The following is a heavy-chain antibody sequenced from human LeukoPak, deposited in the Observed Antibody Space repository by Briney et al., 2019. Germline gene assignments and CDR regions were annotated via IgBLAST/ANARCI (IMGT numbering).Heavy chain of an antibody. V-gene: IGHV3-11*06. CDR1: GFTFSDFY. CDR3: ARKTYYYDSGSYSKSYYFDY. Sequence: GGSLRLSCAASGFTFSDFYMSWIRQAPGKGLEWLSDISSSSTDTNYADSVKGRFTISRDNAKNSLFLQLNSLRAEDTTVYYCARKTYYYDSGSYSKSYYFDYWGQGTLVTVSS. J-gene: IGHJ4*02. CDR2: ISSSSTDT. D-gene: IGHD3-10*01.